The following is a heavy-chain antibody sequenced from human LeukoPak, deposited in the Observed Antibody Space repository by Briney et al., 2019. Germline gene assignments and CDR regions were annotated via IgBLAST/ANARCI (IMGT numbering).Heavy chain of an antibody. D-gene: IGHD6-13*01. J-gene: IGHJ5*02. CDR2: IYYSGST. V-gene: IGHV4-59*12. Sequence: SETLSLTCTVSGGSIGSYYWSWIRQPPGKGLEWIGYIYYSGSTNYNPSLKSRVTISVDKSKNQFSLKLSSVTAADTAVYYCAREEVTWYSSSWYKWFDPWGQGTLVTVSS. CDR1: GGSIGSYY. CDR3: AREEVTWYSSSWYKWFDP.